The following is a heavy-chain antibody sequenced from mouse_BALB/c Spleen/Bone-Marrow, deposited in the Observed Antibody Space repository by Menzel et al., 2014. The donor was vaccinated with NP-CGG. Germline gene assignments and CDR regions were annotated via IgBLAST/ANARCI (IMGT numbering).Heavy chain of an antibody. CDR1: GYTFTDYA. CDR3: AREVPWFAF. V-gene: IGHV1S137*01. CDR2: IGTYYGDA. Sequence: QVQLQQPGAELVRPGVSVKIPCKGSGYTFTDYAMHWVKQSHAKSLEWIGVIGTYYGDATYNQKFKTKATMTVDKSSSTAYMELARLTSEDSALYYCAREVPWFAFWGQGTLVTVSA. J-gene: IGHJ3*01.